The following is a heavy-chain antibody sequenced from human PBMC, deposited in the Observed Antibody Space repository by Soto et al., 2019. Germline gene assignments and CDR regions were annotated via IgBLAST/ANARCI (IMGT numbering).Heavy chain of an antibody. CDR1: GFSVTANY. CDR2: IYSGGST. J-gene: IGHJ4*02. CDR3: HGYGY. Sequence: EVQVVESGGGLIQPGGSLRLSCEVSGFSVTANYMSWVRQAPGKGLEWVSVIYSGGSTYYIATVKARFSISRDISKNTLYLQMNSLRAEDTAVYYCHGYGYWGQGTLVTVSS. V-gene: IGHV3-53*01. D-gene: IGHD5-12*01.